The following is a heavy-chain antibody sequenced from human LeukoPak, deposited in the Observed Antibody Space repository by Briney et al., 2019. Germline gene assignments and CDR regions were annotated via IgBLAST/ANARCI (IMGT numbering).Heavy chain of an antibody. V-gene: IGHV4-4*08. CDR1: GDSISDYY. J-gene: IGHJ6*03. CDR2: MYSSGST. D-gene: IGHD3-22*01. CDR3: ARMHTYYFDWYDPRDYYYYYMDV. Sequence: PSETLSLTCTVSGDSISDYYWSWIRQPPGKGLEWIGYMYSSGSTHYKPSLKSRVTISVDTSKNQLSLKLRSVSAADTAVYYCARMHTYYFDWYDPRDYYYYYMDVWGKGTSVTVSS.